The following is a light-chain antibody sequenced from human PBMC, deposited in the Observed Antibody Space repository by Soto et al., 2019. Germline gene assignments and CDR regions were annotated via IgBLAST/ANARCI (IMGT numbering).Light chain of an antibody. J-gene: IGKJ2*01. CDR1: QSISSY. CDR3: QQRSNWPRYT. Sequence: EMVLTQSPATLSLSPGERATLSCRASQSISSYLAWYQQKPGQAPRLLIYDASNRATGIPARFSGSGSGTDFTLSISSLEPADFAVYYCQQRSNWPRYTFGQGTRLDIK. V-gene: IGKV3-11*01. CDR2: DAS.